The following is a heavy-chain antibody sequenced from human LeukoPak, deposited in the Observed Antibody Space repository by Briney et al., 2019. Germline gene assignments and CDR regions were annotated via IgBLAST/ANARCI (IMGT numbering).Heavy chain of an antibody. V-gene: IGHV4-59*12. J-gene: IGHJ5*02. CDR3: ARDPRAAGANWFDP. D-gene: IGHD6-13*01. CDR1: GVPISSYY. CDR2: IYYSGTT. Sequence: SETLSLTRTVFGVPISSYYWGWIRQPPGKGLEWIGYIYYSGTTNYNPSLKSRVTISVDTSKNQFSLKLTSVTAADTAVYYCARDPRAAGANWFDPWGQGSLVTVSS.